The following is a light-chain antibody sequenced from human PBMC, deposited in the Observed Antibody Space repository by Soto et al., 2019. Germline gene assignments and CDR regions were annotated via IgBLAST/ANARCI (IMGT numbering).Light chain of an antibody. V-gene: IGLV1-44*01. CDR3: AAWDDSLSGFYV. CDR1: SSNIGSNT. CDR2: SNN. J-gene: IGLJ1*01. Sequence: QSVLTQPPSASGTPGQRVTISCSGSSSNIGSNTVNWYQQLPGTAPKLLIYSNNQRPSGVPDRFSGSMSGTSASLAISGLQSDYEADYYCAAWDDSLSGFYVFGSGAKVTVL.